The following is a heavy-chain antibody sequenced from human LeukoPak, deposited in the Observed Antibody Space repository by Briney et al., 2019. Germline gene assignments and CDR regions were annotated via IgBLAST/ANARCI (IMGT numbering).Heavy chain of an antibody. CDR2: INPNSGGT. J-gene: IGHJ5*02. CDR1: GYTFTSYD. D-gene: IGHD3-10*01. CDR3: ARMEYYGSGIGFDP. Sequence: ASVKVSCKASGYTFTSYDINWVRQATGQGLEWMGWINPNSGGTNYAQKFQGRVTMTRDTSISTAYMELSRLRSDDTAVYYCARMEYYGSGIGFDPWGRGTLVTVSS. V-gene: IGHV1-2*02.